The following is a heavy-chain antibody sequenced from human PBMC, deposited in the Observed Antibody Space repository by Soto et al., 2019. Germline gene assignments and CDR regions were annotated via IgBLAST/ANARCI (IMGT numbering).Heavy chain of an antibody. CDR2: INPNTGGT. D-gene: IGHD6-19*01. Sequence: ASVKVSCKASGYTFTDYYIHWVRQAPGQGLEWMGWINPNTGGTKYALKLQDRVAMTSENSITTAHMELSRLRSDDTAVYYCAPSPYSSGWYDVSTHPSSDYFDYWGQGTLVTVSS. J-gene: IGHJ4*02. V-gene: IGHV1-2*02. CDR3: APSPYSSGWYDVSTHPSSDYFDY. CDR1: GYTFTDYY.